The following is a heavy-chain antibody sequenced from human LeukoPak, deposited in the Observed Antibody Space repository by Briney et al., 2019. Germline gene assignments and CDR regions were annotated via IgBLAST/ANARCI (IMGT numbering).Heavy chain of an antibody. CDR1: GGSFSGYY. J-gene: IGHJ4*02. V-gene: IGHV4-34*01. CDR3: ARLWNDEAPRPLDY. Sequence: SETLSLTCAVYGGSFSGYYWSWIRQPPGKGLEWIGEINHSGSTNYNPSLKSRVTISVDTSKNQFSLKLSSVTAADTAVYYCARLWNDEAPRPLDYWGQGTQVTVSS. D-gene: IGHD1-1*01. CDR2: INHSGST.